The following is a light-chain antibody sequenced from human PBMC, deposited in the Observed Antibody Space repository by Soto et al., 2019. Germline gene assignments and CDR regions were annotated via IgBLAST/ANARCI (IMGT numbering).Light chain of an antibody. CDR2: GAS. CDR1: QSVSSN. Sequence: EIVMTQSPATLSVSPGERATLSCRASQSVSSNLAWYQQKPGQAPRLLIYGASTRATGIPARFSGSGSGTEFTLTFSSLQSEDFAVYYCQQYNNSPPVTFGGGTKVEIK. V-gene: IGKV3-15*01. CDR3: QQYNNSPPVT. J-gene: IGKJ4*01.